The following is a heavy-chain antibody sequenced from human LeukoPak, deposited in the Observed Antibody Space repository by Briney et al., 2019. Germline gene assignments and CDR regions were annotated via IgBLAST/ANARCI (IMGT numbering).Heavy chain of an antibody. CDR3: ARGDRDYGDYGLVDY. CDR1: GFTFSSYA. D-gene: IGHD4-17*01. V-gene: IGHV3-30-3*01. CDR2: ISYDGSNK. Sequence: GGSLRLSCAASGFTFSSYAMHWVRQAPGKGLEWVAVISYDGSNKYYADSVKGRFTISRDNSKNTLYLRMNSLRAEDTAVYYCARGDRDYGDYGLVDYWGQGTLVTVSS. J-gene: IGHJ4*02.